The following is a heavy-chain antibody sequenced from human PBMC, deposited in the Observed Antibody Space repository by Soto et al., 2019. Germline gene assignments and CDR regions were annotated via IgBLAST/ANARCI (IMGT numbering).Heavy chain of an antibody. D-gene: IGHD7-27*01. J-gene: IGHJ4*02. CDR1: GFSFSISP. Sequence: QVQLVESGGGVVQPGRSLRLSCAASGFSFSISPMHWVRQAPGKGPEWVALISYDGTNKFYADSVKGRFTISRDNSKSTLYLQVDRLRPEDEAVYYCARDPKTSGGQHWAFNYFDSWGQGTLVTVSS. CDR2: ISYDGTNK. V-gene: IGHV3-30-3*01. CDR3: ARDPKTSGGQHWAFNYFDS.